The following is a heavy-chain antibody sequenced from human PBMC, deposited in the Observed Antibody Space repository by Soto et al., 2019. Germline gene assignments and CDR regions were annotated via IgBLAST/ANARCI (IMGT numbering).Heavy chain of an antibody. Sequence: SDTLSLTCTVSGDSFSSGRYYWSWIRQHPGKGLEWIGYIYYSGSTRYNPSLKSRVTISVDTSKNQFSLKLSSVTAADTAVYYCARYCISTGCYGFDYWGEGTLVT. CDR1: GDSFSSGRYY. J-gene: IGHJ4*02. D-gene: IGHD2-2*01. CDR3: ARYCISTGCYGFDY. CDR2: IYYSGST. V-gene: IGHV4-31*03.